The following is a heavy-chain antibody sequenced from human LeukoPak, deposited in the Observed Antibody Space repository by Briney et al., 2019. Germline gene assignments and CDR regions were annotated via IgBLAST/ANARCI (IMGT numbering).Heavy chain of an antibody. CDR3: VRDVDYAFDY. J-gene: IGHJ4*02. Sequence: GGSLRLSCAASGFRFDSYPMNWVRQPPGKGMEWLSNVRTRGDPTSYADSVRGRFTISRDNAKKSRFLQINSLRVEDTAVYFCVRDVDYAFDYWGQGGLVIVSS. V-gene: IGHV3-48*01. D-gene: IGHD4-17*01. CDR2: VRTRGDPT. CDR1: GFRFDSYP.